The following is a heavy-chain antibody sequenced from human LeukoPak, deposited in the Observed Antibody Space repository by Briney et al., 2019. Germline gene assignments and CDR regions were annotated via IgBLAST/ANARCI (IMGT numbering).Heavy chain of an antibody. Sequence: PGGSLRLSCAASGFTFSSYGMHWVRQAPGKGLEWVAFIRFDGSNKYYADSVKGRFTISRDNSKNTLYLQMSGLRAEDTAVYYCAKGNCGGDCYTYYYFYMDVWGKGTTVTVSS. D-gene: IGHD2-21*02. CDR3: AKGNCGGDCYTYYYFYMDV. CDR2: IRFDGSNK. CDR1: GFTFSSYG. J-gene: IGHJ6*03. V-gene: IGHV3-30*02.